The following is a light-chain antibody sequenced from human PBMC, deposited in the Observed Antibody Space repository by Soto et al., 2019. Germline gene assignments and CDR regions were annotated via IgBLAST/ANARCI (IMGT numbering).Light chain of an antibody. CDR3: QRNYTAPLT. CDR2: AAS. J-gene: IGKJ4*01. V-gene: IGKV1-27*01. Sequence: DIQMTQSPSSLSASVGDRVTITCRASQCISNYLAWYQQKPGKVPKVLISAASTLQSGVTSRFSGSGSGTDFTLTISSLQPEDAATYYCQRNYTAPLTFGGGTKVEIK. CDR1: QCISNY.